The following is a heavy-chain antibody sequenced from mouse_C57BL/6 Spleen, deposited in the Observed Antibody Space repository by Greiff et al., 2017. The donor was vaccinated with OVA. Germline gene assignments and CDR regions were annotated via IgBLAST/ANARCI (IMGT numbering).Heavy chain of an antibody. D-gene: IGHD1-1*01. J-gene: IGHJ1*03. CDR2: ISSGSSTI. CDR1: GFTFSDYG. CDR3: ARAPITTVVGGYFDV. V-gene: IGHV5-17*01. Sequence: EVNVVESGGGLVKPGGSLKLSCAASGFTFSDYGMHWVRQAPEKGLEWVAYISSGSSTIYYADTVKGRFTISRDNAKNTLFLQMTSLRSEDTAMYYCARAPITTVVGGYFDVWGTGTTVTVSS.